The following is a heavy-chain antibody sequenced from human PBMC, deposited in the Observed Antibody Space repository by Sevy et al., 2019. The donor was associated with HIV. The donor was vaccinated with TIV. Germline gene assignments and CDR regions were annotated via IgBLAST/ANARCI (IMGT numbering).Heavy chain of an antibody. CDR3: ARGGYNWNYVSHWFDP. J-gene: IGHJ5*02. CDR1: GGSIRSRDYY. CDR2: IYHTGNT. D-gene: IGHD1-7*01. Sequence: TLSLICTVSGGSIRSRDYYWSWIRQSPGKGLEWIGYIYHTGNTYYNPSLKSRVTISVDTSKNQFSLKLNSLTAADTAVYYCARGGYNWNYVSHWFDPWGQGTLVTVSS. V-gene: IGHV4-30-4*01.